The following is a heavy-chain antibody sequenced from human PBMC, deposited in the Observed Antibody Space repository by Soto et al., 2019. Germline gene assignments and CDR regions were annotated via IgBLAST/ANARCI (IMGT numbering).Heavy chain of an antibody. CDR1: GGSVSDKTYY. D-gene: IGHD4-17*01. CDR2: VYYSGTT. Sequence: SETLSLSCSVSGGSVSDKTYYWSWIRHPPGKRLEWIGYVYYSGTTNYNPSLKSRVTISVDLSKNRFSLRLSSVTTVDTALYYCARTTAVPNTLRSRYFFDYWGQGTLVTVSS. CDR3: ARTTAVPNTLRSRYFFDY. J-gene: IGHJ4*02. V-gene: IGHV4-61*01.